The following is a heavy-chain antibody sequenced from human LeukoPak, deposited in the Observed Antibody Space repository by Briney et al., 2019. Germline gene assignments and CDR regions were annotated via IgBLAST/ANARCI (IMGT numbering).Heavy chain of an antibody. D-gene: IGHD5-12*01. V-gene: IGHV3-7*04. Sequence: GGSLRLSCAASGFTFRRFWMSWVRQAPGKGLEWVANIKQDGSEEYYVDSVKGRFTISRDNAKNSLYLQMNSLRAEDTAVFYCARDGTYTDYDPDFDIWGQGTLVTVS. CDR3: ARDGTYTDYDPDFDI. CDR2: IKQDGSEE. CDR1: GFTFRRFW. J-gene: IGHJ4*02.